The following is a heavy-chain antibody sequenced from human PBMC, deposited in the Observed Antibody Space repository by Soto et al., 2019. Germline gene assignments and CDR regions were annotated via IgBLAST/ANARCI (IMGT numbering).Heavy chain of an antibody. V-gene: IGHV3-23*01. Sequence: GGSLRLSCAASGFTFSNYAMSWVRQAPGKGLEWVSAISGSGARTYYADSVKGRFTISRDNSKNTLYLQMNSLRAEDTAVYYCAKDGGGDPIFGVVNNWFDPWGQGTLVTVSS. CDR3: AKDGGGDPIFGVVNNWFDP. CDR1: GFTFSNYA. D-gene: IGHD3-3*01. J-gene: IGHJ5*02. CDR2: ISGSGART.